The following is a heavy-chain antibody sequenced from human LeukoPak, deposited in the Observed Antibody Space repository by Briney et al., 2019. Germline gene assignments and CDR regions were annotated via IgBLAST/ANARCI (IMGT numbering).Heavy chain of an antibody. CDR1: GYSISSGYY. J-gene: IGHJ4*02. V-gene: IGHV4-38-2*02. Sequence: NPSETLSLTCTVSGYSISSGYYWGWIRQPPGKGLEWIGSIYYSGSTYYNSSLKSRVTISVDTSKNQFSLKLSSVTAADTAVYYCARQVGYSYGRFDYWGQGTLVTVSS. CDR2: IYYSGST. CDR3: ARQVGYSYGRFDY. D-gene: IGHD5-18*01.